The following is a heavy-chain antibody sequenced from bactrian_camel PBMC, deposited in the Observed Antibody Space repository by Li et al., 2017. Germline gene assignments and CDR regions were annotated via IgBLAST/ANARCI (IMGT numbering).Heavy chain of an antibody. Sequence: HVQLVESGGGSVQAGGSLRLSCPFSGQQQGTYYMAWFRQAPGREREGVAAIDTTDGSTTYADSVKGRFTISRDNAKNTVDLQMNSLKPEDTAVYYCVRGGGSWYSDYWGQGTQVTVS. D-gene: IGHD6*01. CDR1: GQQQGTYY. CDR3: VRGGGSWYSDY. J-gene: IGHJ4*01. CDR2: IDTTDGST. V-gene: IGHV3S63*01.